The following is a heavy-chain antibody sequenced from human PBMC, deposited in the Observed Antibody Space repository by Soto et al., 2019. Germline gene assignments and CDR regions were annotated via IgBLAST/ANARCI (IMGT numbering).Heavy chain of an antibody. Sequence: GGSLRLSCAASGFTFSSYWMSWVRQAPGKGLEWVANIKQDGSEKYYVDSVKGRFTISRDNAKNSLYLQMNSLRAEDTAVYYCARDPNIVATMGSIYYYYGMDVWGQGTTVTVSS. V-gene: IGHV3-7*01. CDR2: IKQDGSEK. J-gene: IGHJ6*02. CDR1: GFTFSSYW. CDR3: ARDPNIVATMGSIYYYYGMDV. D-gene: IGHD5-12*01.